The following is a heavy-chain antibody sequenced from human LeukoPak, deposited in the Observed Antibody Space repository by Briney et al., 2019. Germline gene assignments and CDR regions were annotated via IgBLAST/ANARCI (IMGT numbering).Heavy chain of an antibody. CDR1: GFTVSSNY. CDR3: ARDYYDSSGYLGD. D-gene: IGHD3-22*01. CDR2: IYSGGST. Sequence: PGGSLRLSCAASGFTVSSNYMSWVRQAPGKGLEWVSVIYSGGSTYYADSVKGRFTTSRDNSKNTLYLQMNSLRAEDTAVYYCARDYYDSSGYLGDWGQGTLVTVPS. V-gene: IGHV3-53*01. J-gene: IGHJ4*02.